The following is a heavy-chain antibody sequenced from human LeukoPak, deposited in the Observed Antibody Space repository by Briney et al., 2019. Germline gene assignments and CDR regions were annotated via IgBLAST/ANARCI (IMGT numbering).Heavy chain of an antibody. CDR2: ISSSSGYI. V-gene: IGHV3-21*01. J-gene: IGHJ4*02. Sequence: SGGSLRLSCAASGFIFSTYNMNWVRQAPGKGLEWVSLISSSSGYIYYADSVKGRFTISRDNAKNSLYLQMNSLRAEDTAVYYCARDPSEEMAWDYWGQGTLVTVSS. CDR3: ARDPSEEMAWDY. CDR1: GFIFSTYN. D-gene: IGHD5-24*01.